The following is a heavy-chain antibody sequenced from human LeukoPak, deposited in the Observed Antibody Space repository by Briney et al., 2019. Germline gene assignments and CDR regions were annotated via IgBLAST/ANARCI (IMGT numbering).Heavy chain of an antibody. CDR1: GFTFSSYA. CDR3: ARDGGTMVRGVFDY. CDR2: ISSSSSYI. J-gene: IGHJ4*02. D-gene: IGHD3-10*01. Sequence: GGSLRLSCAASGFTFSSYAMSWVRQAPGKGLEWVSSISSSSSYIYYADSVKGRFTISRGNAKNSLYLQMNSLRAEDTAVYYCARDGGTMVRGVFDYWGQGTLVTVSS. V-gene: IGHV3-21*01.